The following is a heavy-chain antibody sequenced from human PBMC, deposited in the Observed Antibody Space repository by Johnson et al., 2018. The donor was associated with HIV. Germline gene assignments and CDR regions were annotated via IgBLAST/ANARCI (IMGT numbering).Heavy chain of an antibody. V-gene: IGHV3-43*01. Sequence: VQVVESGGVVVQPGGSLRLSCAASGFTFDDYTMHWVRQAPGKGLEWVSLISWDGGSPYYADSLKGRFTISRDNSKNSLYLQMNSLRTEDTALYYCAKGGTVTTDAFDIWGQGTMVTVSS. CDR3: AKGGTVTTDAFDI. J-gene: IGHJ3*02. D-gene: IGHD4-17*01. CDR2: ISWDGGSP. CDR1: GFTFDDYT.